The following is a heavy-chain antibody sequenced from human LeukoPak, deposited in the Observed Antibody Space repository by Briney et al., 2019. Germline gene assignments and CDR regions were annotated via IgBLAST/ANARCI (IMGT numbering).Heavy chain of an antibody. Sequence: PSETLSLTCTVFGASISSHYWSWIRQPPGKGLGWIGYIYYSGSTSYNPSLKSRVTISIETSKNQFSLKLTTVTAADTAVYYCGRGGHSISSYWFDPWGQGTLVTVSS. CDR3: GRGGHSISSYWFDP. CDR1: GASISSHY. V-gene: IGHV4-59*11. D-gene: IGHD6-6*01. CDR2: IYYSGST. J-gene: IGHJ5*02.